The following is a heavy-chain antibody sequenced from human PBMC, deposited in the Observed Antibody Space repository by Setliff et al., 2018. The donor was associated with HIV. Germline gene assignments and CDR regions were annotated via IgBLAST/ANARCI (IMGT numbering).Heavy chain of an antibody. V-gene: IGHV4-38-2*01. J-gene: IGHJ4*02. Sequence: SETLSLTCAVSGYSISTAYYWGWIRQPPRKGLEWIGSVYHSGTTYSNPSLKSRVTISVDMSNNQFSLKVTSVTAADTAVYYCMRGRSITIFGVAYFDFWGQGTQVTVSS. D-gene: IGHD3-3*01. CDR3: MRGRSITIFGVAYFDF. CDR1: GYSISTAYY. CDR2: VYHSGTT.